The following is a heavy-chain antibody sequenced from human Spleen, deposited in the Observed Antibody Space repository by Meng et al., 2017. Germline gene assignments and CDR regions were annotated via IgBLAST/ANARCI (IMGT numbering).Heavy chain of an antibody. CDR3: ARQGDTAMATFDY. CDR2: INHSGGT. D-gene: IGHD5-18*01. J-gene: IGHJ4*02. V-gene: IGHV4-34*01. CDR1: GGTFSAYY. Sequence: QVQLQQWGVGLLKTLETLLPTCAVYGGTFSAYYWSWIRQPPGEGLEWIGEINHSGGTKYTPSLESLVTISIDTSKNQFSLKLSSVTAADTAIYYCARQGDTAMATFDYWGQGTLVTVSS.